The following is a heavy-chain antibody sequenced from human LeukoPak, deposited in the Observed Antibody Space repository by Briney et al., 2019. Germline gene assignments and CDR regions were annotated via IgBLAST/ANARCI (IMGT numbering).Heavy chain of an antibody. J-gene: IGHJ3*02. CDR2: IYYSGST. V-gene: IGHV4-59*08. Sequence: SETLSLTCTVSGGSISSYYWSWIRQPPGKGLEWIGYIYYSGSTNYNPSLKSRVTISVDTSKNQFSLKLSPVTAADTAVYYCARHISLFRGAAGDAFDIWGQGTMVTVSS. CDR3: ARHISLFRGAAGDAFDI. D-gene: IGHD3-10*01. CDR1: GGSISSYY.